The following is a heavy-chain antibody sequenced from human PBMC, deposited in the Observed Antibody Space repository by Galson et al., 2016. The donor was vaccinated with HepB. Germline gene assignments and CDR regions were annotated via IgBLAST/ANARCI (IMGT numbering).Heavy chain of an antibody. V-gene: IGHV6-1*01. CDR1: GDSVSSSNAA. D-gene: IGHD1-1*01. CDR2: TYFRSTWSS. Sequence: CAISGDSVSSSNAAWNWIRQSPSRGLEWLGRTYFRSTWSSDYAASVRSRLTIQSDMSKNQFSLHLRSTTPDDTAVYYCARDTPTQPEYYFDFWGHGTQVTVSS. J-gene: IGHJ4*01. CDR3: ARDTPTQPEYYFDF.